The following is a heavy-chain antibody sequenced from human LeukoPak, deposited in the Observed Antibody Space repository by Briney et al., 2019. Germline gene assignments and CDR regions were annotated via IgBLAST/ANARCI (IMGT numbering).Heavy chain of an antibody. CDR3: ARATLYYDILTGSAFDY. V-gene: IGHV3-53*01. D-gene: IGHD3-9*01. Sequence: GGSLRLSCAASGFTVSSNYMSWVRQAPGKGLEWVSVIYSGGSTYYADSVKGRFTIPRDNSKNTLYLQMNSLRAEDTAVYYCARATLYYDILTGSAFDYWGQGTLVTVSS. CDR1: GFTVSSNY. J-gene: IGHJ4*02. CDR2: IYSGGST.